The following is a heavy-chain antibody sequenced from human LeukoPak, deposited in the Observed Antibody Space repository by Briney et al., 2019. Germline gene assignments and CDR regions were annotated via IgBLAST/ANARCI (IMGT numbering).Heavy chain of an antibody. V-gene: IGHV4-39*01. CDR2: IYSRGST. J-gene: IGHJ6*03. CDR1: DGSINSSTYY. Sequence: KPSETLSLTCTVSDGSINSSTYYWGWIRQPPGKGLEWIGSIYSRGSTYYNPSLKSRVTISVDTSKIQFSLKLSSVTAADTAVYYCARMRDLGYYYMDVWGKGTTVTVSS. CDR3: ARMRDLGYYYMDV.